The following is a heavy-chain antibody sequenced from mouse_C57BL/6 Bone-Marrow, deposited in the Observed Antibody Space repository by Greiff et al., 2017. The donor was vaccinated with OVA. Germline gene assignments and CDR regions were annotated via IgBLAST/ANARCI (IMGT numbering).Heavy chain of an antibody. Sequence: VQLQQSGPELVKPGASVKISCKASGYTFTDYYMNWVKQSHGKSLEWIGDINPNNGGTSYNQKFKGKATLTVDKSSSTAYMELRSLTSEDTAVYYCARGLGRGDYFDYWGQGTTLTVSS. CDR2: INPNNGGT. J-gene: IGHJ2*01. CDR3: ARGLGRGDYFDY. V-gene: IGHV1-26*01. D-gene: IGHD4-1*01. CDR1: GYTFTDYY.